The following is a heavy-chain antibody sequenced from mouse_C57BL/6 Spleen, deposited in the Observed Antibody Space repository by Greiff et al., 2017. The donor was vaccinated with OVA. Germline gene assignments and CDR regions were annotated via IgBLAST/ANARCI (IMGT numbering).Heavy chain of an antibody. V-gene: IGHV1-72*01. J-gene: IGHJ2*01. CDR3: ARDITTVVAKDYFDY. D-gene: IGHD1-1*01. CDR1: GYTFTSYW. Sequence: QVQLQQPGAELVKPGASVKLSCKASGYTFTSYWMHWVKQRPGRGLEWIGRIDPNSGGTKYNEKFKSKATLTVDKPSSTAYMQLSSLTSEDSAVYYCARDITTVVAKDYFDYWGQGTTLTVSS. CDR2: IDPNSGGT.